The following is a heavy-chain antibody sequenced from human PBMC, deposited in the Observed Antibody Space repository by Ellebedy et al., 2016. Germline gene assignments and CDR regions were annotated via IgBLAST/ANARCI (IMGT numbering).Heavy chain of an antibody. Sequence: GESLKISXKGSGYGFSSYWIAWVRQMPGKGLEWMGIIYPGDSRTRYSPSFQGQVTISADKSMNTAYLQWNNLKASDTAMYYCARSYDISNGFYTSLDYWGQGTLVTVSS. V-gene: IGHV5-51*01. J-gene: IGHJ4*02. D-gene: IGHD3-9*01. CDR2: IYPGDSRT. CDR1: GYGFSSYW. CDR3: ARSYDISNGFYTSLDY.